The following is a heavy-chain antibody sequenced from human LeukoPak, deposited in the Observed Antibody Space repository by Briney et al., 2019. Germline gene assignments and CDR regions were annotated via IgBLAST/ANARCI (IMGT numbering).Heavy chain of an antibody. CDR1: GGSISTYY. V-gene: IGHV4-59*08. J-gene: IGHJ5*02. D-gene: IGHD6-19*01. CDR3: TTHPNSGFDP. CDR2: IHYSGST. Sequence: SETLSLTCTVSGGSISTYYWSWVRQPPGKGLEWIAYIHYSGSTMYNPSLYSRLTTSMDTSKNQFFLRLTSVSAADTAVYSSTTHPNSGFDPWGQGTLVTVSS.